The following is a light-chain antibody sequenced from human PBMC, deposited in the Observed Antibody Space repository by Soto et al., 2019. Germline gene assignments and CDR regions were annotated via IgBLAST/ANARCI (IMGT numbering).Light chain of an antibody. CDR3: QQYGSSPRT. CDR2: GAF. Sequence: EMVLTQSPATLSLSAVERATFSGRASQSVSSNYLAWYQQKPGQAPRLLIYGAFKRATGIPDRFSGSGSGTDFTLTISRMEPEDFAVYCCQQYGSSPRTFGQGTKVDIK. V-gene: IGKV3-20*01. CDR1: QSVSSNY. J-gene: IGKJ1*01.